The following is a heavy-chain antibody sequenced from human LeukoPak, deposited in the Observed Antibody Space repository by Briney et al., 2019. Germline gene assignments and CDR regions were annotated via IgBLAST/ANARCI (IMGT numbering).Heavy chain of an antibody. D-gene: IGHD6-13*01. CDR1: GGSISSYY. CDR3: ARGAAADQKNDY. Sequence: PSETLSLTCTVSGGSISSYYWSWIRQPPGKGLEWIGYIYYSGSTNYNPSLKSRVTISVDTSKNQFSLKLSSVTAADTAVYYCARGAAADQKNDYWGQGTLVTVSS. CDR2: IYYSGST. V-gene: IGHV4-59*01. J-gene: IGHJ4*02.